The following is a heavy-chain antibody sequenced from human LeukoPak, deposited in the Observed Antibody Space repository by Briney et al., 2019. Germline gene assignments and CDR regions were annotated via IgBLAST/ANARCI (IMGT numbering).Heavy chain of an antibody. V-gene: IGHV1-46*01. CDR2: INPSGGST. D-gene: IGHD3-16*01. CDR3: VPGVAYAFPN. Sequence: ASVNVSCKASGYTFTSYGISWVRQAPGQGLEWMGIINPSGGSTSYAQKFQGRVTMTRDTSTSTVYMELSSLRSEDTAVYYCVPGVAYAFPNWGQGTLVTVSS. J-gene: IGHJ4*02. CDR1: GYTFTSYG.